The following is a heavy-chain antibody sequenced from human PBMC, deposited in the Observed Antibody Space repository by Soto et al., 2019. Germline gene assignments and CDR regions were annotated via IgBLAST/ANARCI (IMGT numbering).Heavy chain of an antibody. J-gene: IGHJ4*02. CDR1: GFTFSNYA. CDR2: ITSDGDNT. CDR3: VKGNQLLRYYFEF. V-gene: IGHV3-64D*06. Sequence: SGGSLRLSCSVSGFTFSNYAMHWVRQAPGEGLECVSGITSDGDNTYHADTVKGRFTISRDNSKNTLYLQMSSLRVEDTAIYYCVKGNQLLRYYFEFWGQGTLVTVSS. D-gene: IGHD3-9*01.